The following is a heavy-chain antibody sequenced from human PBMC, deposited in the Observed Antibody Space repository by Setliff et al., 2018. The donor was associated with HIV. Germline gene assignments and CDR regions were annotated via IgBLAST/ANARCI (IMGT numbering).Heavy chain of an antibody. D-gene: IGHD3-10*01. Sequence: ASVKVSCKASGYTFTSYAMNWVRQAPGQGLEWMGWINTNTGNPRYAQGFTGRFVFSLDTSVSTAYLQISSLKAEDTAVYYCARDIRGRDYYYYYMDVWGKGTTVTVSS. CDR2: INTNTGNP. CDR3: ARDIRGRDYYYYYMDV. V-gene: IGHV7-4-1*02. J-gene: IGHJ6*03. CDR1: GYTFTSYA.